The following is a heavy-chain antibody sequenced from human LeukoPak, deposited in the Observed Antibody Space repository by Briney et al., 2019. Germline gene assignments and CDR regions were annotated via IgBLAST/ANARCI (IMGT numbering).Heavy chain of an antibody. CDR1: GFTFGSYA. J-gene: IGHJ4*02. CDR2: ISDSGGSA. V-gene: IGHV3-23*01. CDR3: AKVYDYESSGYPQPFDY. D-gene: IGHD3-22*01. Sequence: GGSLRLSCAASGFTFGSYAMSWVRQAPGKGLEWVSAISDSGGSAYYTDSVKGRFTISRDNSRNTLYLQMNSLRAEDSALYFCAKVYDYESSGYPQPFDYWGQGTLVTVSS.